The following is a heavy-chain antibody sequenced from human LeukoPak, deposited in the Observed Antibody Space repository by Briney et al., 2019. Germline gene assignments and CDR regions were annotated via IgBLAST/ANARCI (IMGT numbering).Heavy chain of an antibody. D-gene: IGHD6-13*01. CDR1: GGSISSGSYY. J-gene: IGHJ6*03. V-gene: IGHV4-61*02. CDR2: IYTSGST. CDR3: ASDLSYSRSWPYYYYYMDV. Sequence: SETLSLTCTVSGGSISSGSYYWSWIRQPAGKGLEWIVRIYTSGSTNYNPSLKSRVTISVDPSKNQFSLKLSSVPAADTAVYYCASDLSYSRSWPYYYYYMDVWGKGPTVPVSS.